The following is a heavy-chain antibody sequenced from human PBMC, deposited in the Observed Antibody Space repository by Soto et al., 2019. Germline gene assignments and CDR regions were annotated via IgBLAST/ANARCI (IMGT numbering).Heavy chain of an antibody. J-gene: IGHJ4*02. CDR1: GYTFTTYG. CDR3: ARDTSFYFDY. CDR2: ITTYNGNT. D-gene: IGHD2-2*01. Sequence: ASVKGSCTASGYTFTTYGISWVRQAPGQGLEWVGWITTYNGNTNYGQNFQVRVTMTADTSTSTAYMELRSLTTDDTAVYYCARDTSFYFDYWGQGTRGT. V-gene: IGHV1-18*01.